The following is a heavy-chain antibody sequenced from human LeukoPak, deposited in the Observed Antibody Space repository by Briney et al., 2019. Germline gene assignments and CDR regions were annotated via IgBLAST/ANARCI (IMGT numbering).Heavy chain of an antibody. CDR3: ARDASEAYYYYYGMDV. J-gene: IGHJ6*02. V-gene: IGHV3-21*01. Sequence: GGSLRLSCAASGFTFSSYSMTWVRQAPGKGLEWVSSISSSSSYIYYADSVKGRFTISRDNAKNSLYLQMNSLRAEDTAVYYCARDASEAYYYYYGMDVWGQGTTVTVSS. D-gene: IGHD6-19*01. CDR1: GFTFSSYS. CDR2: ISSSSSYI.